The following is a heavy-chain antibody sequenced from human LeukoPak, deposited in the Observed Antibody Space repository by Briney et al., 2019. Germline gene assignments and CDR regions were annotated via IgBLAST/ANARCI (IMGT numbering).Heavy chain of an antibody. V-gene: IGHV1-2*02. D-gene: IGHD3-22*01. CDR3: ARSHSSGYYYRY. Sequence: GASVTVSCKASGYTFTGYYMHWVRQAPEQGLEWMGWINPNSGGTNYAQKFQGRVTMIRDTSISTAYMELSRLRSDDTAVYYCARSHSSGYYYRYWGQGTLVTVSS. CDR2: INPNSGGT. J-gene: IGHJ4*02. CDR1: GYTFTGYY.